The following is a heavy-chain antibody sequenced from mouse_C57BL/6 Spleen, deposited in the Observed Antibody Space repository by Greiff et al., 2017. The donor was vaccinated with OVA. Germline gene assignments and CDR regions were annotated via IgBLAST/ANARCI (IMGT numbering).Heavy chain of an antibody. CDR2: ISDGGSYT. Sequence: EVKLVVSGGGLVKPGGSLKLSCAASGFTFSSYAMSWVRQTPEKRLEWVATISDGGSYTYYPDNVKGRFTISRDNAKNNLYLQMSHLKSEDTAMYYCARDWDDAMDYWGQGTSVTVSS. CDR1: GFTFSSYA. CDR3: ARDWDDAMDY. D-gene: IGHD4-1*01. V-gene: IGHV5-4*01. J-gene: IGHJ4*01.